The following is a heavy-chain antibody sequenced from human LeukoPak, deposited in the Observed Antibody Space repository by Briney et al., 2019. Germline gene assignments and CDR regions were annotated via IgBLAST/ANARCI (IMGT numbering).Heavy chain of an antibody. V-gene: IGHV1-24*01. CDR3: ATYPYYYDSSGYYLDY. CDR1: GYTLTELS. Sequence: ASVKVSCKVSGYTLTELSMHWERQAPGKGLEWMGGFDPEDGETIYAQKFQGRVTMTEDTSTDTAYMELSSLRSEDTAVYYCATYPYYYDSSGYYLDYWGQGTLVTVSS. CDR2: FDPEDGET. J-gene: IGHJ4*02. D-gene: IGHD3-22*01.